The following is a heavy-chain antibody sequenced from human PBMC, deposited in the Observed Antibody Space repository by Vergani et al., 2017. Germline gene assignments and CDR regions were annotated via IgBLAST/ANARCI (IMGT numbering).Heavy chain of an antibody. D-gene: IGHD1-26*01. CDR3: AKARNSWSYRARFDD. J-gene: IGHJ4*02. CDR1: GFTFSSYA. Sequence: EVQLLESGGGLVQPGGSLRLSCAASGFTFSSYAMSWVRQAPGKGLEWVSTISGSGGSTYYADTVKGRFTMSRDNSKNTLYLQMNSLRAEDTAVYYCAKARNSWSYRARFDDWGQGTLVTVSS. V-gene: IGHV3-23*01. CDR2: ISGSGGST.